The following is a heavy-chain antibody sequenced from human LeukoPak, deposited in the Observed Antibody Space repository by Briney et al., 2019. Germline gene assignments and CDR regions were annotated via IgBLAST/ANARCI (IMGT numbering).Heavy chain of an antibody. CDR3: ARQITEREMHQPTLGWFDP. CDR1: GGSISSSSYY. D-gene: IGHD2-2*01. Sequence: SETLSLTCTVSGGSISSSSYYWGWIRQPPGKGLEWIGSIYYSGSTYYNPSLKSRVTISVDTSKNQFSLKLSSVTAADTAVYYCARQITEREMHQPTLGWFDPWGQGTLVTVSS. J-gene: IGHJ5*02. CDR2: IYYSGST. V-gene: IGHV4-39*01.